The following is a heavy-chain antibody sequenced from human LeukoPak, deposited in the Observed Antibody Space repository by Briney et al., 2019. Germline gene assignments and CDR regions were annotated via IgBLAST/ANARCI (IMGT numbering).Heavy chain of an antibody. CDR2: INAGNGNT. D-gene: IGHD6-19*01. Sequence: GASVKVSCKASGYTFTSYAMHWVRQAPGQRLEWMGWINAGNGNTKYSQKFQGRVTITRDTSASTAYMELSSLRSEDTAVYYCARGTSGWYEGGNWFDPWGQGTLVTVSS. J-gene: IGHJ5*02. V-gene: IGHV1-3*01. CDR1: GYTFTSYA. CDR3: ARGTSGWYEGGNWFDP.